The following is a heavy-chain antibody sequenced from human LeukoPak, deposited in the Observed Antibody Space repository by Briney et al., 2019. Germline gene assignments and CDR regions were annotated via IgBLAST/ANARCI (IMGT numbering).Heavy chain of an antibody. J-gene: IGHJ3*02. D-gene: IGHD3/OR15-3a*01. V-gene: IGHV1-46*01. Sequence: GASVKVSCKASGYTFTSYYMHWVRQAPGQGLEWMGTINPSGGSTSYAQKFQGRVTMTRDTSTSTVYMELSSLRSEDTAVYYCARELSDGLGAFDIWGQGTMVTVSS. CDR3: ARELSDGLGAFDI. CDR2: INPSGGST. CDR1: GYTFTSYY.